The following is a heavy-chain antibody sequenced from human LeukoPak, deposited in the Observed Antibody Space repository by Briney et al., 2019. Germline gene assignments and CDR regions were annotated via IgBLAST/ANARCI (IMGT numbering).Heavy chain of an antibody. Sequence: QPGGSLRLSCAASGFTFSSYWMSWVRQAPGKGLEWVANIKEDGSEKYYVDSVKGRFTISRDNAKNSLYLQMISLRAEDTAVYYCARDSVSSGWSSDTYYFDYWGQGTLVTVSS. CDR1: GFTFSSYW. CDR2: IKEDGSEK. J-gene: IGHJ4*02. D-gene: IGHD6-19*01. CDR3: ARDSVSSGWSSDTYYFDY. V-gene: IGHV3-7*03.